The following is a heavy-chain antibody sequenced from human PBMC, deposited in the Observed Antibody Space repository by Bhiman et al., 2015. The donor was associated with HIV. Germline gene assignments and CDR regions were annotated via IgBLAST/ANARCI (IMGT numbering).Heavy chain of an antibody. V-gene: IGHV3-30*03. D-gene: IGHD6-13*01. CDR3: ARGRKDIEAADGLDNDAFDM. CDR1: GFTFSNAW. Sequence: VQLVESGGGVVKPGGSLRLSCVVSGFTFSNAWMSWVRQAPGKGLEWVAVISYDGSNKYYGDSVKGRFTISRDNSKNTLYLQMDSLRAEDTAVYYCARGRKDIEAADGLDNDAFDMWGQGTLVTVSS. CDR2: ISYDGSNK. J-gene: IGHJ3*02.